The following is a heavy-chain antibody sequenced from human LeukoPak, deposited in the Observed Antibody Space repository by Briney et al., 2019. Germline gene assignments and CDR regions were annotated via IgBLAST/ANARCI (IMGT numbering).Heavy chain of an antibody. V-gene: IGHV4-61*02. CDR2: IYTSGST. CDR1: GGSISSGSYY. Sequence: SETLSLTCTVSGGSISSGSYYWSWIRQPAGKGLEWIGRIYTSGSTNYNPSLKSRVTISVDTSKNQFSLKLSSVTAAGTAVYYCARASTIAAAGTKDYYYYMDVWGKGATVTVSS. J-gene: IGHJ6*03. D-gene: IGHD6-13*01. CDR3: ARASTIAAAGTKDYYYYMDV.